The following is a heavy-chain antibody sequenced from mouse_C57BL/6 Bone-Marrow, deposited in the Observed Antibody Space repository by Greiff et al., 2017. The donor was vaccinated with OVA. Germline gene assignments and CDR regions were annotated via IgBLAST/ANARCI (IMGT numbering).Heavy chain of an antibody. V-gene: IGHV5-17*01. Sequence: EVMLVESGGGLVKPGGSLKLSCAASGFTFSDYGMHWVRQAPEKGLEWVAYISSGSSTIYSADTVKGRFTISRDNAKNTLFLQMTSLRSEDTAMYYCARINYWYFDVWGTGTTGTVSS. CDR1: GFTFSDYG. CDR2: ISSGSSTI. CDR3: ARINYWYFDV. J-gene: IGHJ1*03.